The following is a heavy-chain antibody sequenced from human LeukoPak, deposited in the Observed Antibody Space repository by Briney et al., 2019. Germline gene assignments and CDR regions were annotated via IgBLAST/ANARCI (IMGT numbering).Heavy chain of an antibody. Sequence: GGSLKLSCAASGFPFNNYWMHWVRQAPGKGLVWVSSINTDGRTTRYAASVQGRFTISRDNAKNTLSLQMNSLRDDGTAVYYCARAGASGWYAAGWFDPWGQGTLVTVSS. CDR1: GFPFNNYW. V-gene: IGHV3-74*01. D-gene: IGHD6-19*01. CDR3: ARAGASGWYAAGWFDP. CDR2: INTDGRTT. J-gene: IGHJ5*02.